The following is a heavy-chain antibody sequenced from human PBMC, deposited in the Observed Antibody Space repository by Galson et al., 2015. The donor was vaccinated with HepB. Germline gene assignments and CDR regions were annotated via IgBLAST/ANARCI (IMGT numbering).Heavy chain of an antibody. J-gene: IGHJ4*02. CDR3: ARDRIPDPFFDY. Sequence: SCKASGYTFNTYAIHWVRQAPGQRPEWMGWINAGNGNIKYSQKLQGRVTITRDTSASTAYMELSSLGSADTAVYYCARDRIPDPFFDYWGQGTLVTVSS. V-gene: IGHV1-3*01. CDR2: INAGNGNI. CDR1: GYTFNTYA.